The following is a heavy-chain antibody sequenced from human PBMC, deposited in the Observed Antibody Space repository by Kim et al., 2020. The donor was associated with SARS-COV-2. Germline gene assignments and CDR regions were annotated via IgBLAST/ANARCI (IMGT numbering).Heavy chain of an antibody. Sequence: STHYNPSLESRVTVSVDTSKNQFPVRLNSVTAADTAVYFCARGPPYNYFDHWGQGTLVTVAS. D-gene: IGHD1-1*01. CDR3: ARGPPYNYFDH. J-gene: IGHJ4*02. CDR2: ST. V-gene: IGHV4-31*02.